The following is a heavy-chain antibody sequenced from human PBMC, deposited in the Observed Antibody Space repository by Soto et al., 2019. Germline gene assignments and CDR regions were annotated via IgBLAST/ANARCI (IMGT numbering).Heavy chain of an antibody. V-gene: IGHV3-48*01. D-gene: IGHD1-26*01. J-gene: IGHJ4*02. CDR3: APQGVGATGYLY. CDR2: ISDSGSRM. CDR1: RFTLGDYG. Sequence: EVQLVESGGGLVQPGGSLRLSCVVSRFTLGDYGMNWVRQAPGKGLEWVSYISDSGSRMYYADSVKGRFTISRDSAKNSLYLQMNSLRGEDTAVYYCAPQGVGATGYLYWGQGTLVTVSS.